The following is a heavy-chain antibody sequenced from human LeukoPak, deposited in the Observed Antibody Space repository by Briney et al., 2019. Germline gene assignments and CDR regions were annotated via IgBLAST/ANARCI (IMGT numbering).Heavy chain of an antibody. Sequence: GGSLRLSCAASGSPFSSYGISWARQAPGKGLEWISAISGSGGSTYYADSVKGRFTISRDNFKNTLYLQLNSLRAEDTAVYYCVRWIASGSGIYWYFDVWGRGTLVTVSS. D-gene: IGHD1-26*01. CDR2: ISGSGGST. V-gene: IGHV3-23*01. CDR1: GSPFSSYG. CDR3: VRWIASGSGIYWYFDV. J-gene: IGHJ2*01.